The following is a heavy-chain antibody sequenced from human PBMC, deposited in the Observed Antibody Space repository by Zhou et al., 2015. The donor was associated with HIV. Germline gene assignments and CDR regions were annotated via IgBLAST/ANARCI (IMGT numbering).Heavy chain of an antibody. CDR1: GGTFSSYA. D-gene: IGHD3-16*01. Sequence: QVQLVQSGAEVKKPGSSVKVSCKASGGTFSSYAISWVRQAPGQGLEWMGGIIPIFGTANYAQKFQGRVTITADESTSTAYMELSSLRSEDTAVYYCARELERITFGGNDAFDIWGQGTMVTVSS. V-gene: IGHV1-69*12. CDR2: IIPIFGTA. J-gene: IGHJ3*02. CDR3: ARELERITFGGNDAFDI.